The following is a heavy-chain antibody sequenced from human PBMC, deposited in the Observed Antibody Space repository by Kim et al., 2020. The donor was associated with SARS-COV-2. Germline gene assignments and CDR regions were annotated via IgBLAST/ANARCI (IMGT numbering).Heavy chain of an antibody. D-gene: IGHD3-22*01. CDR1: SHSTSSGYY. Sequence: SETLSLTCTVSSHSTSSGYYWGWIRQSPGKGPEWIGSVHQSSMTYYNPSLRSRVTISIDTSKNQFSLRLNSVTAADTAVYYCTSKYYYDTSGYYYADWWGQGTLVTVSS. J-gene: IGHJ4*02. CDR2: VHQSSMT. V-gene: IGHV4-38-2*02. CDR3: TSKYYYDTSGYYYADW.